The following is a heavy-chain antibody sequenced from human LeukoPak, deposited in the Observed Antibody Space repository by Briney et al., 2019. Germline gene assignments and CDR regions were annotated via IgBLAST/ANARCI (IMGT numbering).Heavy chain of an antibody. CDR3: AHTWALGPEYSGGWIDY. J-gene: IGHJ4*02. CDR1: GFSLITSGVG. V-gene: IGHV2-5*02. Sequence: SGPTLVKPTQTLTLTCTFSGFSLITSGVGVGWIRQPPGKALEWLALIYWDDDKRYSSSLKSRLTITKDTSKNQVVLTMTNMDPVDTATYCCAHTWALGPEYSGGWIDYWAREPWSPSPQ. D-gene: IGHD6-19*01. CDR2: IYWDDDK.